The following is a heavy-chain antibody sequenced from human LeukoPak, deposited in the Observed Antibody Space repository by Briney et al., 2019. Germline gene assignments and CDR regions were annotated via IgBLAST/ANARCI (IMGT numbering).Heavy chain of an antibody. D-gene: IGHD5-18*01. Sequence: SETLSLTRTVSGGSISSYYWSWIRQPPGKGLEWIGYIYYSGSTNYNPSLKSRVTISVDTSKNQFSLKLSSVTAADTAVYYCARDYQLWSYYFDYWGQGTLVTVSS. CDR2: IYYSGST. J-gene: IGHJ4*02. CDR3: ARDYQLWSYYFDY. CDR1: GGSISSYY. V-gene: IGHV4-59*12.